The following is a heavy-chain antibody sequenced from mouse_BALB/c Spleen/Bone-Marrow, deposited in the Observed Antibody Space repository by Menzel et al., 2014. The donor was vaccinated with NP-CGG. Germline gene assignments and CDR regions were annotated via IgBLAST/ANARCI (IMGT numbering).Heavy chain of an antibody. D-gene: IGHD2-4*01. CDR2: IDPSDSET. Sequence: VQLQQSGPQLVRPGASVKISCKASGYSFTSYWMHWVKQRPGQGLEWIGMIDPSDSETRLNQKFKDKATLTVDKSSSTAYMQLSSPTSEDSAAYYCARSRLRRTFYAMDYWGQGTSVTVSS. J-gene: IGHJ4*01. CDR1: GYSFTSYW. CDR3: ARSRLRRTFYAMDY. V-gene: IGHV1S126*01.